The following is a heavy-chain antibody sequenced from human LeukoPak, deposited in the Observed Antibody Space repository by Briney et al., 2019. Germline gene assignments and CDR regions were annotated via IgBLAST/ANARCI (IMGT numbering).Heavy chain of an antibody. CDR2: INPNSGGT. V-gene: IGHV1-2*02. Sequence: ASVKVSCKASGYTFTGYYLNWVRQAPGQGLEWMGRINPNSGGTNSGQKFQGRVTMTRDTSISTAYLELSSLTFDDTAVYYCARGPAVAGTLYYYGMDVWGQGTTVTVSS. D-gene: IGHD6-19*01. J-gene: IGHJ6*02. CDR1: GYTFTGYY. CDR3: ARGPAVAGTLYYYGMDV.